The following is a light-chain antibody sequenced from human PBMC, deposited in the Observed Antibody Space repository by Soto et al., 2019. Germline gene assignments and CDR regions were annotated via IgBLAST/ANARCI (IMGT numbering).Light chain of an antibody. CDR2: AAS. V-gene: IGKV1-9*01. CDR1: QGIDTS. CDR3: QQLHGYPIT. J-gene: IGKJ5*01. Sequence: ESVTITCRASQGIDTSLAWYQQKPGKAPKLLIYAASNFQSGVPSRFSGSGSGTHFTLTISSLQPEDFATYYCQQLHGYPITFGQGTRLEIK.